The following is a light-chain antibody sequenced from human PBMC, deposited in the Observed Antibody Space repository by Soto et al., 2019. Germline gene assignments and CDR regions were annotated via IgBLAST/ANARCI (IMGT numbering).Light chain of an antibody. J-gene: IGKJ2*01. Sequence: EIVMTQSPATLSVSPGKRATLSCRASQSVSSDLAWYQQKPGQAPRLLLYGASTRATGIPARFSGSGSGTEFTLNISSLQSEDFAVYYCQQYNNWRPTFGQGTKLEIK. CDR2: GAS. CDR3: QQYNNWRPT. V-gene: IGKV3-15*01. CDR1: QSVSSD.